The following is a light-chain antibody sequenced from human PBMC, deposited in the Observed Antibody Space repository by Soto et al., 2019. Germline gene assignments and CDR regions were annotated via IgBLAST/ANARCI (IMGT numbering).Light chain of an antibody. CDR2: AAS. J-gene: IGKJ1*01. V-gene: IGKV1-27*01. Sequence: DIQLTQSPSSLSASLGDRVTITCRASQGIANYLAWYQQKPGKVPKLLIYAASSLQSGVPSRFSGRGSGTDFTLTISSLQAEYVATYYCQKYNSAPWMFGQGTKVEIK. CDR3: QKYNSAPWM. CDR1: QGIANY.